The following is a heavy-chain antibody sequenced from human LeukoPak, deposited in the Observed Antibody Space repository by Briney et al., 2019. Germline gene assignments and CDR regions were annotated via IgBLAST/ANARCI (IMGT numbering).Heavy chain of an antibody. V-gene: IGHV4-59*11. CDR2: IYYSGRT. CDR3: ARDVFNDFWSGYLSGPNYYYYYMDV. J-gene: IGHJ6*03. Sequence: PSQTLSLTCTVSVGSTTSHYCSWIRHPPRERLEWSGDIYYSGRTNTNPSLKSRVTISVDTSKNQFSLKLSSVTAADTAVYYCARDVFNDFWSGYLSGPNYYYYYMDVWGKGTTVTVSS. D-gene: IGHD3-3*01. CDR1: VGSTTSHY.